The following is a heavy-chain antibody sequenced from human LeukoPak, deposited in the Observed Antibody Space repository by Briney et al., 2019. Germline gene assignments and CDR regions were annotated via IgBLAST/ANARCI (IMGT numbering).Heavy chain of an antibody. D-gene: IGHD1-26*01. CDR3: ATLADFEVGATNYFDY. J-gene: IGHJ4*02. CDR1: GGSISSSSYY. V-gene: IGHV4-39*01. CDR2: IYYSGST. Sequence: PSETLSLTCTVSGGSISSSSYYCGWIRQPPGKGLEWIGSIYYSGSTYYNPSLKSRVTISVDTSKNQFSLKLSSVTAADTAVYYCATLADFEVGATNYFDYWGQGTLVTVSS.